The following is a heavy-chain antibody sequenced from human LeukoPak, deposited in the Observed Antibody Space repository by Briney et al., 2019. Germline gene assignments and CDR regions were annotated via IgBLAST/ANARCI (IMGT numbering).Heavy chain of an antibody. Sequence: SETLSLTCAVSGYSISSGYYWGWIQQPPGKGLEWIGSIYHSGSTYYNPSLKSRVTISVDTSKNQFSLKLSSVTAADTAVYYCARVNSGGSCYDYWGQGTLVTVSS. V-gene: IGHV4-38-2*01. CDR3: ARVNSGGSCYDY. D-gene: IGHD2-15*01. J-gene: IGHJ4*02. CDR2: IYHSGST. CDR1: GYSISSGYY.